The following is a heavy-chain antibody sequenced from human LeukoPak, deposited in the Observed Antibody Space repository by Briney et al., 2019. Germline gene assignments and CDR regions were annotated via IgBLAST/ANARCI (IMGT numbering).Heavy chain of an antibody. V-gene: IGHV3-15*01. D-gene: IGHD6-6*01. J-gene: IGHJ4*02. Sequence: GGSLRLSCAASGFTFSNAWMSWVRQAPGKGLEWVGRIKSKTDGGTTDYAAPVKGRFTISRDDSKNTLYLQMNSLKTEDTAVYYCTTGIHSSSRSSPLDYWGQGTLVTVSS. CDR3: TTGIHSSSRSSPLDY. CDR1: GFTFSNAW. CDR2: IKSKTDGGTT.